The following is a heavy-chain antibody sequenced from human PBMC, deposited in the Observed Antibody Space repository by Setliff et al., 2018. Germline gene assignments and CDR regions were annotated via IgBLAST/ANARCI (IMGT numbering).Heavy chain of an antibody. V-gene: IGHV3-43D*03. J-gene: IGHJ4*02. CDR3: AKDSQPGIAAAAPDY. CDR2: ISWDGGST. D-gene: IGHD6-13*01. Sequence: PGGSLRLSCAASGFTFDDYAMHWVRQAPGKGLEWVSLISWDGGSTYYADSVKGRFTISRDNSKNSLYLQMNSLRAEDTALYYCAKDSQPGIAAAAPDYWGQGTLVTVSS. CDR1: GFTFDDYA.